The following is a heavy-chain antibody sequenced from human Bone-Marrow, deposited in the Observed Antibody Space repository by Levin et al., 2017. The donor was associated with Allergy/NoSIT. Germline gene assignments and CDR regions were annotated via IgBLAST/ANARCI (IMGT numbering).Heavy chain of an antibody. D-gene: IGHD1-1*01. J-gene: IGHJ5*02. Sequence: GESLKISCKAAGYKFTNYWIGWVRQKPGKGLEWMGTIYPGDSDTRYRPSFEGHVTISADKSIPTAYLQLNSLQASDTAMYYCARRHQLAEYYWLDPWGQGTLVIVSS. CDR3: ARRHQLAEYYWLDP. CDR1: GYKFTNYW. CDR2: IYPGDSDT. V-gene: IGHV5-51*01.